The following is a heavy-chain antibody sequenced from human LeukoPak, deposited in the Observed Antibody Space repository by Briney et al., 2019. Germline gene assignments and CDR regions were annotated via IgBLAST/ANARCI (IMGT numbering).Heavy chain of an antibody. J-gene: IGHJ4*02. CDR3: ASPRSF. CDR2: ISYDGSNK. CDR1: GFTFSSYG. V-gene: IGHV3-30*03. Sequence: QPGRSLRLSCAASGFTFSSYGMHWVRQAPGKGLEWVAVISYDGSNKYYADSVKGRFTISRDNSKNTLYLQMNSLRAEDTAVYYCASPRSFWGQGTLVTVSS. D-gene: IGHD6-6*01.